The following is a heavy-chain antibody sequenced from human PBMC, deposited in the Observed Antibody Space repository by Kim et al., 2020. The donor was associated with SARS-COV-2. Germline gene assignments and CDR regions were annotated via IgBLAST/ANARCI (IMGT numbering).Heavy chain of an antibody. CDR1: GGSISSSSYY. Sequence: SETLSLTCTVSGGSISSSSYYWGWIRQPPGKGLEWIGCIYYSGSTYYNPSLKSRVTISVDTSKNQFSLKLSSVTAADTAVYYCARHGLPTTVTTFDYWGQGTLVTVSS. CDR3: ARHGLPTTVTTFDY. CDR2: IYYSGST. V-gene: IGHV4-39*01. J-gene: IGHJ4*02. D-gene: IGHD4-17*01.